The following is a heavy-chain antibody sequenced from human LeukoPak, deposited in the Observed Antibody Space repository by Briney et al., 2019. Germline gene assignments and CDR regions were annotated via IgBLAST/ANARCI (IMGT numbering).Heavy chain of an antibody. D-gene: IGHD1-26*01. CDR3: ARTRDLGPDY. V-gene: IGHV6-1*01. Sequence: SQTLSLTCAISGDSVSRNSAAWNWIRQSPSRGLVWLGRTYYMSRWYNHYAVSVKSRITINPDTSKNLFSLQLNSVTPEDTAVYYCARTRDLGPDYWGQGTLVTVSS. CDR2: TYYMSRWYN. CDR1: GDSVSRNSAA. J-gene: IGHJ4*02.